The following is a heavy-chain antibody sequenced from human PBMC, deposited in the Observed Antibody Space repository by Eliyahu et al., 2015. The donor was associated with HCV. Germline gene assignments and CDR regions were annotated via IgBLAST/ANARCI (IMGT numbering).Heavy chain of an antibody. V-gene: IGHV4-34*01. Sequence: QVQLQQWGAGLLMPSETLSLTCAVYGGSFSGFYWSWXRQPPGKGLEWIGEINHXGSTKYNPSLKSRVTISVDTSKNQFSLKLRSVTAADTAVYYCGRGAPPESPLTDYGDYVGGSDYFDYWGQGTLLTVSS. CDR1: GGSFSGFY. D-gene: IGHD4-17*01. CDR3: GRGAPPESPLTDYGDYVGGSDYFDY. J-gene: IGHJ4*02. CDR2: INHXGST.